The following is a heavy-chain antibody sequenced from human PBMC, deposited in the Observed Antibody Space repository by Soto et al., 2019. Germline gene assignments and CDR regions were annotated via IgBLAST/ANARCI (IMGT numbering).Heavy chain of an antibody. CDR2: IFYSGST. Sequence: TSETLSLTCTVSGASISSYYWSWIRQSPGKGLEWIGYIFYSGSTNYNPSLKSRVTISVDTSKNQFSLKLGSVTAADTAVYFCARAVYYGGNSYGMDVWGQGTTVTVSS. J-gene: IGHJ6*02. CDR3: ARAVYYGGNSYGMDV. V-gene: IGHV4-59*01. D-gene: IGHD4-17*01. CDR1: GASISSYY.